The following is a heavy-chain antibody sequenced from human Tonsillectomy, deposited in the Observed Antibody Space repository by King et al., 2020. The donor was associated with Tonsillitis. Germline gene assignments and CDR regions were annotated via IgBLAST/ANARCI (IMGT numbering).Heavy chain of an antibody. D-gene: IGHD3-9*01. J-gene: IGHJ4*02. CDR1: GESISSGFYS. CDR2: IYHSGST. CDR3: ARGVALERRYDWSHFDL. V-gene: IGHV4-30-2*01. Sequence: QLQESGSGLLKPSQTLSLTCIISGESISSGFYSWSWIRQPAGKGLEWIGNIYHSGSTYFEPSLKSRVSISIDKSNNRFSLRLTSVTAADTAVYYCARGVALERRYDWSHFDLWGQGILVTVSS.